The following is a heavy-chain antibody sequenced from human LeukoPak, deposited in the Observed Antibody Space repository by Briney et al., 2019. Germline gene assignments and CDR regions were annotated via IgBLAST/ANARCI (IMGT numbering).Heavy chain of an antibody. D-gene: IGHD3-22*01. V-gene: IGHV7-4-1*02. Sequence: ASVKVSCTASGYTFTSYAMNWVRQAPGQGLEWMGWINTNTGNLTYAQGFTGRFVFSLDTSVSTAYLQISSLKAEDTAVYYCARDYDSSGYYYYFDYWGQGTLVTVSS. CDR1: GYTFTSYA. CDR3: ARDYDSSGYYYYFDY. J-gene: IGHJ4*02. CDR2: INTNTGNL.